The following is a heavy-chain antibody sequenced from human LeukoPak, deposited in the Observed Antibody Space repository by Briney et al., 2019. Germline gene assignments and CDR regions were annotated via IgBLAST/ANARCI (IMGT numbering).Heavy chain of an antibody. V-gene: IGHV1-69*04. CDR2: IIPILGIA. D-gene: IGHD2-2*01. Sequence: SVKVSCKASGGTFSSYAISWVRQAPGQGLEWMGRIIPILGIANYAQKFQGRVTITADKSTSTAYMELSSLRSEDTAVYYCARDPGPHCSITSCWAFDIWGQGKMVTVSS. CDR1: GGTFSSYA. J-gene: IGHJ3*02. CDR3: ARDPGPHCSITSCWAFDI.